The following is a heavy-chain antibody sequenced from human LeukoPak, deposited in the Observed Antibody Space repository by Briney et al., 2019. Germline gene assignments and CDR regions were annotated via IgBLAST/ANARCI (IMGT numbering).Heavy chain of an antibody. Sequence: PGGSLRLSCAASGFTFSDYYISWIRQAPGKGLEWISYISSSGRTVDQADSVKGRITISRDNAKNSVYLQMNSLRADDTAVYYCAIGGGYDSFDYWGQGTQVTVSS. CDR1: GFTFSDYY. CDR2: ISSSGRTV. J-gene: IGHJ4*02. D-gene: IGHD5-12*01. V-gene: IGHV3-11*01. CDR3: AIGGGYDSFDY.